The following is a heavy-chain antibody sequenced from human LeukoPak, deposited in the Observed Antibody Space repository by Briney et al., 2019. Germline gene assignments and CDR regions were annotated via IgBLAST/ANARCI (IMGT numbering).Heavy chain of an antibody. CDR1: GFTFSDYY. CDR3: ARDAIDSSGFDFDY. Sequence: PGGSLRLSCAASGFTFSDYYMTWTRQAPGKGLEWISYISTSAGTIYYADSVKGRFTISRDNAKNSLYLQMNSLRAEDTAVYYCARDAIDSSGFDFDYWGQGTLVTVSS. D-gene: IGHD3-22*01. CDR2: ISTSAGTI. J-gene: IGHJ4*02. V-gene: IGHV3-11*01.